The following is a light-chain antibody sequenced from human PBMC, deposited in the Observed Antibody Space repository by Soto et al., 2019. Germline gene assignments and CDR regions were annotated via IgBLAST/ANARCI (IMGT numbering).Light chain of an antibody. Sequence: IVLTQSPSTLSLSTRVSATHHSTSSQSVSSSYLAWYQQKPGQAPRLLIYGASSRATGIPDRFSGSGSGTDFTLTISRLEPEDFAVYYCRQYGSSSWTFGQGTK. CDR2: GAS. V-gene: IGKV3-20*01. CDR1: QSVSSSY. CDR3: RQYGSSSWT. J-gene: IGKJ1*01.